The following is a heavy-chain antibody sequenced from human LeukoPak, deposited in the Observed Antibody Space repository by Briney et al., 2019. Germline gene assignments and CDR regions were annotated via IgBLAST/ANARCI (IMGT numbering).Heavy chain of an antibody. Sequence: SETLSLTCTVSGGSVSSGSYYWSWIRQPPGKGLEWIGYIYYSGSTSYNPSLKSRVTISVDTSKNQFSLKLSSVTAADTAVYYCARVEAGSSSWTAFDYWGQGTLVTVSS. D-gene: IGHD6-13*01. CDR2: IYYSGST. CDR1: GGSVSSGSYY. J-gene: IGHJ4*02. CDR3: ARVEAGSSSWTAFDY. V-gene: IGHV4-61*01.